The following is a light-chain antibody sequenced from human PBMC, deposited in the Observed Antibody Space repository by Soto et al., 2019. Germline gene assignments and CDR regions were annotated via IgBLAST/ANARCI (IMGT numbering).Light chain of an antibody. CDR1: QTIRGL. J-gene: IGKJ5*01. CDR3: QQHETLIT. Sequence: EIVLTQSPATLSLSPGERATLSCRASQTIRGLLAWYQHRPGQAPRLLIYGAFTRATGIPDRFSGSGSGTDFTLTISRLEPEDFAVYYCQQHETLITFGQGTRLEIK. CDR2: GAF. V-gene: IGKV3-11*01.